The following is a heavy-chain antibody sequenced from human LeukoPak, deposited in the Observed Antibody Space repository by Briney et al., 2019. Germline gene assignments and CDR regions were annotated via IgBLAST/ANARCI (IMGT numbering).Heavy chain of an antibody. J-gene: IGHJ4*02. CDR2: IYYSGST. Sequence: PSETLSLTCAVYGGSFSGYYWGWIRQPPGKGLEWIGGIYYSGSTYYNPSLKSRVTISVDTSKNQFSLKLSSVTAADTAVYYCARTLDYSSSSLSFDYWGQGTLVTVSS. D-gene: IGHD6-6*01. CDR1: GGSFSGYY. V-gene: IGHV4-34*01. CDR3: ARTLDYSSSSLSFDY.